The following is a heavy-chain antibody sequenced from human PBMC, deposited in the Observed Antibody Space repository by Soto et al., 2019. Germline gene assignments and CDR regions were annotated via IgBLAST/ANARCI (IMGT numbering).Heavy chain of an antibody. J-gene: IGHJ4*02. CDR3: ARSYYYDSSTLDY. D-gene: IGHD3-22*01. Sequence: LSLTCTVSGGSISSYYWSWIRQPPGKGLEWIGYIYYSGSTNYNPSLKSRVTISVDTSKNQFSLKLSSVTAADTAVYYCARSYYYDSSTLDYWGQGTLVTVSS. CDR1: GGSISSYY. CDR2: IYYSGST. V-gene: IGHV4-59*01.